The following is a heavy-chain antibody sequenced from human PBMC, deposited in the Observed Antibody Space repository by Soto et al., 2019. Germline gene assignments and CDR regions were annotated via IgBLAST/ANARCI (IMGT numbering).Heavy chain of an antibody. J-gene: IGHJ1*01. D-gene: IGHD6-13*01. CDR3: VKDESINWYSGHFRH. Sequence: GGSLRLSCAASGFTFDDYAMHWVRQVPGKGLEWVSGINWNRGSIGYGDSVKGRFAISRDNAKNSLHLQMNSLSAEDTAFYYCVKDESINWYSGHFRHWGQGTLVTVSS. CDR2: INWNRGSI. V-gene: IGHV3-9*01. CDR1: GFTFDDYA.